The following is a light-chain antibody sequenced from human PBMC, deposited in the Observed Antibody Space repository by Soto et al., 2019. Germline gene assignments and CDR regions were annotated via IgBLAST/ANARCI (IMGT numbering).Light chain of an antibody. CDR1: SSDVGGYNY. J-gene: IGLJ2*01. V-gene: IGLV2-8*01. CDR3: ISYAGSNNFEV. Sequence: QSVLTQPPSASGSPGQSVTISCTGTSSDVGGYNYVSWYQQHPGKAPKLMIYEVSKRPSGVPDRLSGSKSGNTASLTVSGLQAEYEPDYYCISYAGSNNFEVFGGGTKLTVL. CDR2: EVS.